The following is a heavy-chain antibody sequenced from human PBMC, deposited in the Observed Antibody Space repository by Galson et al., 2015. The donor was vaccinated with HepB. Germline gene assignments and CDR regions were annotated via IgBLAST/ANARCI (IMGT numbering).Heavy chain of an antibody. CDR3: ARVPSGYSGYGPDGY. CDR1: GFTFSSYG. J-gene: IGHJ4*02. V-gene: IGHV3-33*01. CDR2: IWYDGSNK. D-gene: IGHD5-12*01. Sequence: SLRLSCAASGFTFSSYGMHWVRQAPGKGLEWVAVIWYDGSNKYYADSVKGRFTISRDNSKNTLYLQMNSLRAEDTAVYYCARVPSGYSGYGPDGYWGQGTLVTASS.